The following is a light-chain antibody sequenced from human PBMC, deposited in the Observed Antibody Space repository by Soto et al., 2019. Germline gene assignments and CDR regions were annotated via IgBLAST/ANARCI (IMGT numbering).Light chain of an antibody. CDR3: QQYNNWPFT. CDR2: GAS. J-gene: IGKJ3*01. V-gene: IGKV3-15*01. CDR1: QSVSSN. Sequence: EIVMTQSPATLSVSPGERATLSCRASQSVSSNLAWYQQKPGQAPRLLIYGASTRAPGIPARFSGSGSGTEFTLPVSSLQSEDFAVYYCQQYNNWPFTFGPGTKVDIK.